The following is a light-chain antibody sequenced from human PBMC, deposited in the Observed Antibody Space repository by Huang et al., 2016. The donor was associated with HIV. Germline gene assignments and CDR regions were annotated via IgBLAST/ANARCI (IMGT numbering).Light chain of an antibody. J-gene: IGKJ5*01. CDR2: LGS. CDR3: MQALQGIT. Sequence: DIVMTQSPLSLPVAPGEPASISCRSSQSLLHSNGYNYLDWYLQRPGQPPQLLIYLGSNRASGVADRFIGSGSDTNFTLELSRLETDDVGVYYCMQALQGITFGQGTRLEIK. CDR1: QSLLHSNGYNY. V-gene: IGKV2-28*01.